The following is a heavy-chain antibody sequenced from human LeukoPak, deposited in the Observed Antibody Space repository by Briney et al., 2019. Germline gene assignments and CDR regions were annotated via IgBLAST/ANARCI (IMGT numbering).Heavy chain of an antibody. D-gene: IGHD6-6*01. J-gene: IGHJ4*02. CDR1: GGSISSSSYY. CDR2: IYYSGST. CDR3: AKLGGSSSYFDY. Sequence: SSETLSLTCTVSGGSISSSSYYWGWIRQPPGKGLEWIGSIYYSGSTYYNPSLKSRVTISVDTSKNQFSLKLSSVTAADTAVYYCAKLGGSSSYFDYWGQGTLVTVSS. V-gene: IGHV4-39*01.